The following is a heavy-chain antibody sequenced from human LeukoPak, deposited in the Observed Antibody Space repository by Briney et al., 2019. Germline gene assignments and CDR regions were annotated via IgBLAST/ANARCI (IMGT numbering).Heavy chain of an antibody. J-gene: IGHJ5*02. CDR2: IGGSGADT. D-gene: IGHD6-6*01. CDR1: GFTFSDCY. Sequence: GGSLRLSCAASGFTFSDCYMSWFRQAPGKGLEWLSYIGGSGADTNYADSVKGRFTTSRDNAKSSLYLQMNSLRAEDTAVYYCAKTLVASPGNTGGPWGQGTLVTVSS. V-gene: IGHV3-11*03. CDR3: AKTLVASPGNTGGP.